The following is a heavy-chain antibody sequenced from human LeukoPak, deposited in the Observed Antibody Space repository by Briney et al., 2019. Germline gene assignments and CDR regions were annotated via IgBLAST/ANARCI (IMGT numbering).Heavy chain of an antibody. J-gene: IGHJ4*02. Sequence: PGGSLRLSCAASGFTFDDSGMSWVRQAPGKGLEWVSGINWNGGSTGYADSVKGRFTISRDNAKNSLYLQMNSLRAEDTALYHCARGYSSGRAGSPDYWGQGTLVTVSS. CDR2: INWNGGST. CDR1: GFTFDDSG. D-gene: IGHD6-25*01. CDR3: ARGYSSGRAGSPDY. V-gene: IGHV3-20*01.